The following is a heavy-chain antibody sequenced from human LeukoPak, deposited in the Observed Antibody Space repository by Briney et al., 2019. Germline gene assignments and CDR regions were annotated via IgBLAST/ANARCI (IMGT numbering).Heavy chain of an antibody. CDR2: IYSGGST. Sequence: PGGSLRLSCAASGFTFSSYAMSWVRQAPGKGLEWVSVIYSGGSTYYADSVKGRFTISRDNSKNTLYLQMNSLRAEDTAVYYCARSKSGPYPYWGQGTLVTVSS. V-gene: IGHV3-66*02. CDR3: ARSKSGPYPY. J-gene: IGHJ4*02. CDR1: GFTFSSYA. D-gene: IGHD3-3*01.